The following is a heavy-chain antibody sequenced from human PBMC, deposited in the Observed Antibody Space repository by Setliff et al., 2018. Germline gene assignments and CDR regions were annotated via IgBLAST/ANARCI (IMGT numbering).Heavy chain of an antibody. D-gene: IGHD3-9*01. CDR1: GGSISSDN. CDR2: FWHRGTT. CDR3: ARDLSAFDM. Sequence: PSETLSLTCSVSGGSISSDNWSWIRQPPGKGLEWIGSFWHRGTTXYNPSLRSRATISVDTSKRQFSLKLSSVTPADTAVYYCARDLSAFDMWGQGTKVTVSS. V-gene: IGHV4-59*01. J-gene: IGHJ3*02.